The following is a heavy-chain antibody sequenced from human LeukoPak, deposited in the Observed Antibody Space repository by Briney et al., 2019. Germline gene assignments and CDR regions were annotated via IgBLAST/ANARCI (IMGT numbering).Heavy chain of an antibody. CDR1: GGSITSYY. V-gene: IGHV4-4*07. CDR3: ARELAAAARAVDY. Sequence: SETLSLTCAVSGGSITSYYWTWIRQPAGKGLEWIGRIYTSGSTNYNPSLKSRVSMSVDTSKNQLSLKLSSVTAADTAVYYCARELAAAARAVDYWGQGTLVTVSS. D-gene: IGHD6-13*01. J-gene: IGHJ4*02. CDR2: IYTSGST.